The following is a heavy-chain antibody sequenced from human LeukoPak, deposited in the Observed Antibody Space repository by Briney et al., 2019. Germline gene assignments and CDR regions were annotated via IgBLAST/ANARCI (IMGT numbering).Heavy chain of an antibody. V-gene: IGHV4-59*01. J-gene: IGHJ4*02. CDR1: GGSISSYY. D-gene: IGHD3-22*01. CDR2: IYYSGST. CDR3: ARESVGYYDIGYYFDY. Sequence: PSETLSLTCTVSGGSISSYYWSWIRQPPGKGLEWIGYIYYSGSTNYNPSLKSRVTISVDTSKNQFSLKLSSVTAADTAVYYCARESVGYYDIGYYFDYWGQGTLVTVSS.